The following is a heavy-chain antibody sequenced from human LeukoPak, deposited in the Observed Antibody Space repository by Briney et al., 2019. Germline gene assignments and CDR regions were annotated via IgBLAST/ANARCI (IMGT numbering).Heavy chain of an antibody. CDR3: ARGRVNYYYDSSGYYYYFDY. CDR1: GFTFSDYY. J-gene: IGHJ4*02. Sequence: GGSLRLSCAASGFTFSDYYMSWIRQAPGKGLEWVSYISSSGSTIYYADSVKGRFTISRDNAKNSLYLQMNSLRAEDTAVYYCARGRVNYYYDSSGYYYYFDYWGQGTLVTVSS. D-gene: IGHD3-22*01. V-gene: IGHV3-11*01. CDR2: ISSSGSTI.